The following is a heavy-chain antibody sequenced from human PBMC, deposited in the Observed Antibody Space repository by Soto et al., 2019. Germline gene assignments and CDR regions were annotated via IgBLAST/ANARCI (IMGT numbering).Heavy chain of an antibody. D-gene: IGHD2-15*01. CDR1: GYTFTGYY. CDR2: INPNSGGT. Sequence: GASVKVSCKASGYTFTGYYMHWVRQAPGQGLEWMGWINPNSGGTNYAQKFQGWVTMTRDTSISTAYMELSRLRSDDTAVYYCARTPTGVAAITDYYGMDVWGQGTTVTVSS. CDR3: ARTPTGVAAITDYYGMDV. V-gene: IGHV1-2*04. J-gene: IGHJ6*02.